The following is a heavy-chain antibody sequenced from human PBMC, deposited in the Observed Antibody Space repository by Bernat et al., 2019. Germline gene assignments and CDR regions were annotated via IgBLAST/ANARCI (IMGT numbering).Heavy chain of an antibody. CDR1: GFSFSDYE. J-gene: IGHJ4*02. CDR3: ARGPTWYSRTSNFDY. Sequence: EVQLLESGGGLVQPGGSLRLSCAASGFSFSDYEMNWVRQAPGKGLEWVSYISSTANTIYYADSLKGRFTISRDNTKKSLYLQMNNLRAEDTADYYCARGPTWYSRTSNFDYWGQGTLVTVSS. CDR2: ISSTANTI. V-gene: IGHV3-48*03. D-gene: IGHD6-13*01.